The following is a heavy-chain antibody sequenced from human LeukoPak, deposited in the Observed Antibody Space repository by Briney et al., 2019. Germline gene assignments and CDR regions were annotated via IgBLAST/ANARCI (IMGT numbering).Heavy chain of an antibody. V-gene: IGHV4-59*01. J-gene: IGHJ5*02. CDR2: IYYSGTT. CDR3: SRAVAGSVGWFDP. CDR1: GFSISTHYY. D-gene: IGHD6-19*01. Sequence: SSETLSLTCTVSGFSISTHYYWVWIRQSPGKGLEWIGYIYYSGTTNYNPSLKSRVTISVDTSKNQFSLKLSSVTAADTAVYFCSRAVAGSVGWFDPWGQGTLVTVSS.